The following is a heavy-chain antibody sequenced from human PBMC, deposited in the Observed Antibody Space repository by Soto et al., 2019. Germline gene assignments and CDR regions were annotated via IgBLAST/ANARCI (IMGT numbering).Heavy chain of an antibody. V-gene: IGHV3-33*01. D-gene: IGHD2-2*02. Sequence: PGGSLRLSCAASGFTFSSYGMHWVRQAPCKGLEWVAVIWYDGSNKYYADSVKGPFTIPRDNSKTTLYLQMHSLRAEDTAVYYCARDYTAWPLAYGLDVWGQGTMVTVSS. CDR1: GFTFSSYG. J-gene: IGHJ6*02. CDR2: IWYDGSNK. CDR3: ARDYTAWPLAYGLDV.